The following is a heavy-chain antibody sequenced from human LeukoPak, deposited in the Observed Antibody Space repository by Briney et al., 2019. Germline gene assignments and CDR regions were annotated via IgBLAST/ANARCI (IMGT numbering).Heavy chain of an antibody. V-gene: IGHV1-8*01. CDR1: GYTFTSYD. CDR2: MNPNSGNT. D-gene: IGHD4-17*01. J-gene: IGHJ6*03. CDR3: ARGLFARLRSSYYYYYMDV. Sequence: ASVKVSCKASGYTFTSYDINWVRQATGQGLEWMGWMNPNSGNTGYAQKFQGRVTMTRNTSISTAYMELSSLRSGDTAVYYCARGLFARLRSSYYYYYMDVWGKGTTVTVSS.